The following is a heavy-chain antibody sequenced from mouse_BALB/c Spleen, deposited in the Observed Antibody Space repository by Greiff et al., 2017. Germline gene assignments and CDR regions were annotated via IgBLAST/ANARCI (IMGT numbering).Heavy chain of an antibody. V-gene: IGHV1-53*01. CDR3: AREALWYPSYWYFDV. CDR1: GYTFTSYW. Sequence: VQLQQPGAELVKPGASVKLSCKASGYTFTSYWMHWVKQSNGKSLEWIGNIDPYYGGTSYNQKFKGKATLTVDKSSSTAYMQLKSLTSEDSAVYYCAREALWYPSYWYFDVWGAGTTVTVSS. CDR2: IDPYYGGT. J-gene: IGHJ1*01. D-gene: IGHD2-1*01.